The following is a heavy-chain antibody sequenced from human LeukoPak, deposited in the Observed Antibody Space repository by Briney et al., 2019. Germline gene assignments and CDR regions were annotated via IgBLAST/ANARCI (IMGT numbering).Heavy chain of an antibody. V-gene: IGHV4-59*12. D-gene: IGHD3-10*01. Sequence: PSETLSLTCTVSGGSISSYYWSWIRQPPGKGLEWIGYIYYSGSTNYNPSLKSRVTISVDTSKNQFSLKLSSVTAADTAVYYCARARGGSREGYFDYWGQGTLVTVSS. CDR3: ARARGGSREGYFDY. CDR1: GGSISSYY. J-gene: IGHJ4*02. CDR2: IYYSGST.